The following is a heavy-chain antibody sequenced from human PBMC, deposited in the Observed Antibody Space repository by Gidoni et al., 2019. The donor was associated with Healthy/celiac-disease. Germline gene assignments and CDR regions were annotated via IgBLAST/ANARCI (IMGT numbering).Heavy chain of an antibody. CDR3: ARAFGYYGSGSYSGGMDV. Sequence: QVQLVQSGAEVKKPGSSVKVSCQASGGTFSSYAISWVRPAPGQGLEWMGGVIPIFGTANYAQKFQGRVTITADESTSTAYMELSSLRSEDTAVYYCARAFGYYGSGSYSGGMDVWGQGTTVTVSS. J-gene: IGHJ6*02. D-gene: IGHD3-10*01. CDR2: VIPIFGTA. CDR1: GGTFSSYA. V-gene: IGHV1-69*01.